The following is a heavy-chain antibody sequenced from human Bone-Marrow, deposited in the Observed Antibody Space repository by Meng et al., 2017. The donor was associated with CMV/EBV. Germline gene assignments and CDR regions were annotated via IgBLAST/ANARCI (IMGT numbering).Heavy chain of an antibody. V-gene: IGHV4-34*01. CDR1: GGSFNAYY. D-gene: IGHD1-26*01. Sequence: GSLRLSCTVYGGSFNAYYYNWFRQAPGKGLEWIGEINHSGSTKYNPSLKSRVTISVDKSKNQFSLRLTSVTAADTAVFYCASESATYLGGRIYYHGMDVWGQGTTVTFSS. CDR2: INHSGST. CDR3: ASESATYLGGRIYYHGMDV. J-gene: IGHJ6*02.